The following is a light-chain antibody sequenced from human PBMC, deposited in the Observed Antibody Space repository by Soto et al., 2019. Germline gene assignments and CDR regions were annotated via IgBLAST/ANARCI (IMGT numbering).Light chain of an antibody. J-gene: IGKJ5*01. CDR2: GAS. CDR1: QSVDSSN. V-gene: IGKV3-20*01. CDR3: QQYGSSPPIT. Sequence: EIVLTQSPGTLSLSPGARATLSCRASQSVDSSNLAWYQQKPGQAPRLLIYGASSSATVIPDRFSGRGSGTDFTLTISTLETDDFAVDYCQQYGSSPPITFGQGTRLEIK.